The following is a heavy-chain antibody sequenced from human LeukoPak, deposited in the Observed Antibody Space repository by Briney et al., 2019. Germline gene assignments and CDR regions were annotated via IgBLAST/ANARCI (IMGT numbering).Heavy chain of an antibody. CDR1: GGSISSYY. J-gene: IGHJ6*02. D-gene: IGHD3-22*01. Sequence: SETLSLTCTVSGGSISSYYWSWIRQPPGKGLEWIGYIYYSGSTNYNPSLKSRVTISVDTSKNQFSLKLSSVTAADTAVYYCARTSNYYDSSVKYGMDVWGQGTTVTVSS. CDR2: IYYSGST. V-gene: IGHV4-59*08. CDR3: ARTSNYYDSSVKYGMDV.